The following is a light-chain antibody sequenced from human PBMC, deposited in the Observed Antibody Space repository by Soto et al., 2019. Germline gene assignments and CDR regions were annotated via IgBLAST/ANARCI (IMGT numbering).Light chain of an antibody. Sequence: QSALTQPASVSGSPGQSITISCTGTSSDVGAYNYVSWYQQHPGKAPKLMIYEVSNRPSGISNRFSGSKSGNTASLTISGLQAEDEADYYCSSYTTSNNVVFGGGTKLTVL. CDR2: EVS. CDR3: SSYTTSNNVV. J-gene: IGLJ2*01. V-gene: IGLV2-14*01. CDR1: SSDVGAYNY.